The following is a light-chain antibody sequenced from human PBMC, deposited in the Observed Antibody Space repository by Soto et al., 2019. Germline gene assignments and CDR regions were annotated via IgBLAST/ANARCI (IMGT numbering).Light chain of an antibody. Sequence: EILLTQSPATLSLSPGERATLSCSASQSVSSYLAWYQQKPGQAPRLLIYDASNRATGIPARFSGSGSGTDFTLTISSLEPEDFAVYYCQQRSNWPPRITFGQGTRLEI. V-gene: IGKV3-11*01. CDR2: DAS. CDR3: QQRSNWPPRIT. J-gene: IGKJ5*01. CDR1: QSVSSY.